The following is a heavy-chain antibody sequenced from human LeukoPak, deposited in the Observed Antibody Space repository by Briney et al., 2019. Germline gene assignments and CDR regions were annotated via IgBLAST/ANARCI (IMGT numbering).Heavy chain of an antibody. CDR3: ARDSSDGSSYYYGMDV. CDR2: IKQDGSEK. D-gene: IGHD3-10*01. J-gene: IGHJ6*02. CDR1: GFTFSSYW. V-gene: IGHV3-7*01. Sequence: PGGSLRLSCAASGFTFSSYWMSWVRQAPGKGLEWVANIKQDGSEKYYVDSVKGRFTISRDNSKNTLYLQMNNLRAEDTAVYYCARDSSDGSSYYYGMDVWGQGTTVTVSS.